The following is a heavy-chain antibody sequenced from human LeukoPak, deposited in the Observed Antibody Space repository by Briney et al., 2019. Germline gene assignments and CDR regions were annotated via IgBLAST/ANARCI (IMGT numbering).Heavy chain of an antibody. V-gene: IGHV3-23*01. CDR1: GFTLSSYA. D-gene: IGHD6-19*01. CDR2: VSGNGGST. Sequence: PGGSLRLSCAASGFTLSSYAMSWVRQAPGKGLEWVSIVSGNGGSTYYADSVKGRFTISTDNSKNTLYLQMNSLRAEDTAVYYCAKHLQQQWPHPLPDYWGQGTLVTVSS. CDR3: AKHLQQQWPHPLPDY. J-gene: IGHJ4*02.